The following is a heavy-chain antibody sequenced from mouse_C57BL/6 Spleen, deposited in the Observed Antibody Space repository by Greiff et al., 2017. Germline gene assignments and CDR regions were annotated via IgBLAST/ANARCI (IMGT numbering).Heavy chain of an antibody. CDR2: INPSSGYT. Sequence: VQLQQSGAELAKPGASVKLSCKASGYSFTSYWIHWVKQRPGQGLEWIGYINPSSGYTKYNQKFKDKATLTADKSSSTAYMQLSSLTYEDSADNNWARGKYGNNGDMDYWGQGTSVTVSS. CDR1: GYSFTSYW. J-gene: IGHJ4*01. V-gene: IGHV1-7*01. D-gene: IGHD2-10*02. CDR3: ARGKYGNNGDMDY.